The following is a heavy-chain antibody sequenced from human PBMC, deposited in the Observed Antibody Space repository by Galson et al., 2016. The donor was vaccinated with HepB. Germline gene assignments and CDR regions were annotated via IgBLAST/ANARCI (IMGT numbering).Heavy chain of an antibody. J-gene: IGHJ4*02. Sequence: SLRLSCAASGFTVGNNYMSWVRQAPGRGLEWVSLIYSGGSTYYADSVKGRFTISRDSSKNTLYLQMNSLRGDDTAIYYCARGGLPTVTIEYWGQGTLVTVSS. CDR3: ARGGLPTVTIEY. CDR2: IYSGGST. CDR1: GFTVGNNY. V-gene: IGHV3-66*01. D-gene: IGHD4-17*01.